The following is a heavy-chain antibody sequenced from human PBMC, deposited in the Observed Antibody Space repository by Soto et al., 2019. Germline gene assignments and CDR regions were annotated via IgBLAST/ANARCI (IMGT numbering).Heavy chain of an antibody. V-gene: IGHV4-4*07. D-gene: IGHD2-15*01. CDR1: CGSISSYY. Sequence: SETLSLTCTVSCGSISSYYWSWIRQPAGKGLEWIGRIYTSGSTNYNPSLKSRVTMSVDTSKNQFSLKLSSVTAADTAVYYCARVMGMAAHYYYYGMDVWGQGTTVTVSS. CDR2: IYTSGST. J-gene: IGHJ6*02. CDR3: ARVMGMAAHYYYYGMDV.